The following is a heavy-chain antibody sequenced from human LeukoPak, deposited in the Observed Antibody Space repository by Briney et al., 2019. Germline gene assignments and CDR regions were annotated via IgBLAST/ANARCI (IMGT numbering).Heavy chain of an antibody. CDR2: IYSGGNT. V-gene: IGHV3-53*01. D-gene: IGHD3-22*01. J-gene: IGHJ4*02. CDR3: ARAVSSGYDPFDY. CDR1: GFTVSSNY. Sequence: PGGSLRLSCAASGFTVSSNYMSWDRQAPGKGLEWVSVIYSGGNTYYADSVKGRFTISRDNSKNTLYLQMNSLRAEDTAVYYCARAVSSGYDPFDYWGQGTLVTVSS.